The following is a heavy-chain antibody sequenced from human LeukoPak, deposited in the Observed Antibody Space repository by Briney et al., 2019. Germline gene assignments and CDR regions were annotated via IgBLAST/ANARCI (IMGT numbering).Heavy chain of an antibody. D-gene: IGHD2-2*01. J-gene: IGHJ5*02. V-gene: IGHV3-64D*09. CDR2: ITGNGGDT. CDR3: VKLQVPYFYDP. CDR1: GFTFSSYA. Sequence: GGSLRLSCSASGFTFSSYAMHWVRQAPGKGLEYVSAITGNGGDTYYADSVKDRFTISRDNSKNTLYLQMTSLRTEDTAVYHCVKLQVPYFYDPWGQGPLVTVSS.